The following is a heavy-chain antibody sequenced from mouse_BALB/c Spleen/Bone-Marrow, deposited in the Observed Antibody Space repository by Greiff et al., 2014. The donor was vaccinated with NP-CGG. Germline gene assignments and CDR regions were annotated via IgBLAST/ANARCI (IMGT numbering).Heavy chain of an antibody. CDR2: IYPYNGGT. Sequence: EVQLQQSGPELVKPGASVKISCKASGYTFSDYNMHWVKQSHGKSLEWIGNIYPYNGGTGYNQKLKRKATLTVDNSSSTAYMELRSLTSEDSAVYHCARGWLLSWFAYWGQGTLVTVSA. D-gene: IGHD2-3*01. CDR1: GYTFSDYN. J-gene: IGHJ3*01. V-gene: IGHV1S29*02. CDR3: ARGWLLSWFAY.